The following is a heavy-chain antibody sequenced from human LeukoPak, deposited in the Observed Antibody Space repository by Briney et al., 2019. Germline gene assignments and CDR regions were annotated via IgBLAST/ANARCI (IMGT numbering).Heavy chain of an antibody. CDR1: GGSFSGYY. Sequence: SETLSLTCGVSGGSFSGYYFSWVRQSPEKGLEWIGEINHSGSTNYNPSLKSRVTISVDTAKKQISLKLNSVTAVDTAVYYCARNSVPSFYSDTSGYFYYWGQGTLVTVSS. J-gene: IGHJ4*02. V-gene: IGHV4-34*01. D-gene: IGHD3-22*01. CDR2: INHSGST. CDR3: ARNSVPSFYSDTSGYFYY.